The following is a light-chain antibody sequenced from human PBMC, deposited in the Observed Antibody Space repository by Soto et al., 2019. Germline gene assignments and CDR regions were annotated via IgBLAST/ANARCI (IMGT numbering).Light chain of an antibody. CDR1: QSISSY. V-gene: IGKV1-39*01. Sequence: DIQMTQSPSSVSASVGDRVTITFLASQSISSYLNWYQQKPGKAPKLLIYAASSLQSGVPSRFSGSGSGTDFTLTISSLQPEDFATYYCQQSYSTLWTFGQGTKVDI. J-gene: IGKJ1*01. CDR2: AAS. CDR3: QQSYSTLWT.